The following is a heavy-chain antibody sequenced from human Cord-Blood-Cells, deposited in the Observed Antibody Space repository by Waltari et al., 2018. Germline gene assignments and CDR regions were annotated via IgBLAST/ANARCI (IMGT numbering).Heavy chain of an antibody. CDR2: IYYSGST. D-gene: IGHD6-19*01. CDR3: ARGPYSSGWYFDY. Sequence: QVQLQESGPGLVKPSETLSLTCTVSGGSISSYYWSWIRQPPGKGLEWIGYIYYSGSTNYNPSRKSRVTISVDTSKNQFSLKLISVTAADTAVYYCARGPYSSGWYFDYWGQGTLVTVSS. V-gene: IGHV4-59*01. J-gene: IGHJ4*02. CDR1: GGSISSYY.